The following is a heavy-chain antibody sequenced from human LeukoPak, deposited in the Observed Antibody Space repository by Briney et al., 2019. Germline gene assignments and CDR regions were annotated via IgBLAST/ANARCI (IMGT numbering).Heavy chain of an antibody. CDR1: GFTVSSNY. CDR2: IYSGGST. D-gene: IGHD3-22*01. J-gene: IGHJ4*02. CDR3: ARTYDSSGYYDY. V-gene: IGHV3-53*01. Sequence: GGSLRLSCAASGFTVSSNYMSWVRQAPGKGLERVSVIYSGGSTYYADSVKGRFTISSDNSKNTLYLQMNSLRAEDTAVYYCARTYDSSGYYDYWGQGALVTVSS.